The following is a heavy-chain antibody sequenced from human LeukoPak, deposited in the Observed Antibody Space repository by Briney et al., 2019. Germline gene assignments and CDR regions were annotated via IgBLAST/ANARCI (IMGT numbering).Heavy chain of an antibody. Sequence: PGGSLTLSCAVSGFTFSSYSMHWVRQAPGKGLLWLSRITGYGSDPDYADSVKGRFTVSRDNAKNTLYLQMNSLRDEDTAVYYCARIAETNIYFLGYWGQGPLVTVS. D-gene: IGHD2-21*01. CDR1: GFTFSSYS. J-gene: IGHJ4*02. CDR2: ITGYGSDP. CDR3: ARIAETNIYFLGY. V-gene: IGHV3-74*01.